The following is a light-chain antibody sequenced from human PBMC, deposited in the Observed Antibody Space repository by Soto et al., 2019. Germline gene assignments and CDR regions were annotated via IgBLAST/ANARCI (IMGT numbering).Light chain of an antibody. V-gene: IGKV3-20*01. CDR2: GTS. CDR1: QSVSSSY. Sequence: ENVLTQSPGTLSLSPGERATLSCRASQSVSSSYFAWYQQKPGQAPSLLIYGTSSRATGIPDRFSGSGFGTDFTLTISTLEPEDFAVYYCQQYGSSPWTFGQGTKVEI. J-gene: IGKJ1*01. CDR3: QQYGSSPWT.